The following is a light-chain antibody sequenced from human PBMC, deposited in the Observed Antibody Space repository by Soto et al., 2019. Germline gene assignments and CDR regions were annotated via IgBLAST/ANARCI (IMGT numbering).Light chain of an antibody. CDR2: GAS. J-gene: IGKJ2*01. CDR1: QSVSSF. CDR3: QQYNKWPKT. Sequence: EIVMTQSPATLSVSPGERATLSCRASQSVSSFLAWYQQKPGQAPRLLIYGASTRATGIPARFSGSGSGTEFTLTISSLQSEDFAVYYCQQYNKWPKTFGQGTKLEIK. V-gene: IGKV3-15*01.